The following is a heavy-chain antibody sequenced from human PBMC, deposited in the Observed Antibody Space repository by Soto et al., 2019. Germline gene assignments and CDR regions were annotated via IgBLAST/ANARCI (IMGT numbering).Heavy chain of an antibody. CDR3: AKVAGSSSPYYYYGMDV. V-gene: IGHV3-23*01. D-gene: IGHD6-6*01. CDR1: GFTFSSYA. J-gene: IGHJ6*02. Sequence: PGGSLRLSCAASGFTFSSYAMSWVRQAPGEGLEWVSAISGSGGSTYYADSVKGRFTISRDNSKNTLYLQMNSLRAEDTAVYYCAKVAGSSSPYYYYGMDVWGQGTTVTVSS. CDR2: ISGSGGST.